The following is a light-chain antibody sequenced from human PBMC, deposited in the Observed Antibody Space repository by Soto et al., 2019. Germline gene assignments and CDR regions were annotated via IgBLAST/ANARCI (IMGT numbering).Light chain of an antibody. CDR2: GAS. V-gene: IGKV3D-15*01. Sequence: EIVMTQSPATLSVSPGERATLSCRASQSVSSNLAWYQQKPGQAPRLLIYGASIRATGIPARFSGSGSGTEFTLTISSLQSEDFAVYYCQHYNNWPPITFGQGTRLESK. J-gene: IGKJ5*01. CDR1: QSVSSN. CDR3: QHYNNWPPIT.